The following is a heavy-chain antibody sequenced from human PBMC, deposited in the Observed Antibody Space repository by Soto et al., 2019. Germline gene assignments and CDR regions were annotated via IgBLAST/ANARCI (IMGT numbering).Heavy chain of an antibody. D-gene: IGHD5-12*01. CDR1: GYTFTSYA. V-gene: IGHV1-3*01. CDR2: INAGNGNT. Sequence: GASVKVSCKASGYTFTSYAMHWVRQAPGQRLEWMGWINAGNGNTKYSQKFQGRVTMTRDTSASTAYMELRSLRSDDTAVYYCARESQTCGLHKYLALPGRGTLVPGSS. J-gene: IGHJ2*01. CDR3: ARESQTCGLHKYLAL.